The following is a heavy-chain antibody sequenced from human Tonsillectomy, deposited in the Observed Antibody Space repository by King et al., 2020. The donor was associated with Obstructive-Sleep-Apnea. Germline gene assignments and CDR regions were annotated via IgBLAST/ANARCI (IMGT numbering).Heavy chain of an antibody. J-gene: IGHJ4*02. CDR3: ARAGGVGTADY. D-gene: IGHD4-23*01. Sequence: VQLVESGGGLVQPGGSLRLSCEFSGFIFRDYWMSWVRQAPGKGLEWVANINEDGREKYYVDSVNGRFTISRDNAKNLLYLQMDGLRVEDTAVYFCARAGGVGTADYWGQGTLATVSS. CDR2: INEDGREK. V-gene: IGHV3-7*03. CDR1: GFIFRDYW.